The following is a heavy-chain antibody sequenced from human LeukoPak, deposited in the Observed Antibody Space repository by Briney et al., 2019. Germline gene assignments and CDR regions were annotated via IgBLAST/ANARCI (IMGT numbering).Heavy chain of an antibody. CDR1: GFTFGDYA. CDR3: TRDRGMYYYGSGSVNY. D-gene: IGHD3-10*01. V-gene: IGHV3-49*03. CDR2: IRSKAYGGTT. Sequence: GGSLRLSCTASGFTFGDYAVSWFRQAPGKGLEWVGFIRSKAYGGTTEYAASAKGRFTISRDDSKSIAYLQMNSLKTEDTAVYYCTRDRGMYYYGSGSVNYWGQGTLVTVSS. J-gene: IGHJ4*02.